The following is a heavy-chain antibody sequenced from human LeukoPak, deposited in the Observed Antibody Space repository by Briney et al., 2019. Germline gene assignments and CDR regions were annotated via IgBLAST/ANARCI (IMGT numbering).Heavy chain of an antibody. D-gene: IGHD3-22*01. CDR3: AKESYYDSSGYLLHHFDY. CDR1: EFSVGSNY. V-gene: IGHV3-66*01. J-gene: IGHJ4*02. CDR2: IYSGGST. Sequence: GGSLRLSCAASEFSVGSNYMTWVRQAPGKGLEWVSLIYSGGSTYYADSVKGRFTISRDNSKNTLYLQMNSLRAEDTAVYYCAKESYYDSSGYLLHHFDYWGQGTLVTVSS.